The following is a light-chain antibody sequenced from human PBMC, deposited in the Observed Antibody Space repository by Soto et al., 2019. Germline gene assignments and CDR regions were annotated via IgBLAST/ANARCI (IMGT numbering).Light chain of an antibody. Sequence: IQMTQSPSTLSASIGDRVTITCRASQTINNWLAWYQQKPGKAPNLLIYHASNLETGVPSRFSGSAFGTKFTLTISSLQPDDFATYYCQHYNSYPWTFGQGTKV. CDR2: HAS. J-gene: IGKJ1*01. CDR1: QTINNW. V-gene: IGKV1-5*01. CDR3: QHYNSYPWT.